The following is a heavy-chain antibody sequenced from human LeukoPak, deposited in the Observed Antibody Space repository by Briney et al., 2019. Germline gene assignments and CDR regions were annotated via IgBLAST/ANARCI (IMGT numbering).Heavy chain of an antibody. CDR3: ARSTIYYGSGSYDFPFYMDV. CDR2: IYYSGST. Sequence: SETLSLTCTVSGDSISSYYWSWIRQPPGKGLEWIGYIYYSGSTNYNPSLKSRVTISVDTSKNQFSLKLTSVTAADTAVYYCARSTIYYGSGSYDFPFYMDVWGKGTTITISS. CDR1: GDSISSYY. V-gene: IGHV4-59*01. D-gene: IGHD3-10*01. J-gene: IGHJ6*03.